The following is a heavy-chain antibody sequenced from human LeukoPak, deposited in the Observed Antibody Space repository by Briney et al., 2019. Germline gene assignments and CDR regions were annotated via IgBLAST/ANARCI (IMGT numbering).Heavy chain of an antibody. D-gene: IGHD3-10*01. Sequence: SETLSLTCTVSGGSISSYYWSWIRQPPGKGLEWIGYIYYSGSTNYNPSLKSRVSMSVDTSKNQFSLKLSSVTAADTAVYYCARGLMGYYYYMDVWGKGTTVTVSS. CDR1: GGSISSYY. CDR2: IYYSGST. V-gene: IGHV4-59*08. J-gene: IGHJ6*03. CDR3: ARGLMGYYYYMDV.